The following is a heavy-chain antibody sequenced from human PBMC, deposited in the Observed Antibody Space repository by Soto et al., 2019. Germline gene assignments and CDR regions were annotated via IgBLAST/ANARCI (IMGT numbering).Heavy chain of an antibody. CDR1: GFTFSSYA. CDR2: ISGSGGST. D-gene: IGHD3-22*01. J-gene: IGHJ6*02. V-gene: IGHV3-23*01. CDR3: AKVPMGSGYYYVGYYYYGMDV. Sequence: EVQLLESGGGLVQPGGSLRLSCAASGFTFSSYAMSWVRQAPGKGLEWVSAISGSGGSTYYADSVKGRFTISRDNSKNTLYLQMHSLRAEDTAVYYCAKVPMGSGYYYVGYYYYGMDVWGQGTTVTVSS.